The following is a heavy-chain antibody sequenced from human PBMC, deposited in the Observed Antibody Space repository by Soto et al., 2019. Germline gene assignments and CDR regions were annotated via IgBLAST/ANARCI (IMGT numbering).Heavy chain of an antibody. CDR3: AAGGGLPRYY. CDR1: GGSISSYD. D-gene: IGHD5-12*01. Sequence: SETMSLTCTVSGGSISSYDWSWIRQHPGKGLEWIGYIYYSGSTNYNPSLKSRVTISVDRSNSQFSLELSSVTAADTAVYYCAAGGGLPRYYWGQGTLVTVSS. CDR2: IYYSGST. V-gene: IGHV4-59*12. J-gene: IGHJ4*02.